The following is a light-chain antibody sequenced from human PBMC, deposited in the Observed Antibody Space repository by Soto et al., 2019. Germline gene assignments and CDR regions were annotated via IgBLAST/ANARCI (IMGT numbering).Light chain of an antibody. CDR1: SSDVGRYDY. CDR3: SSYTSSSTWV. Sequence: QSALTQPRSVSGSPGQSVTISCTGTSSDVGRYDYVSWYQHHPGKAPKLLIYDVNKWPSGVPDRFSGSKSGNTASLSISGLQAEDEADYYCSSYTSSSTWVFGGGTQLTVL. J-gene: IGLJ3*02. CDR2: DVN. V-gene: IGLV2-11*01.